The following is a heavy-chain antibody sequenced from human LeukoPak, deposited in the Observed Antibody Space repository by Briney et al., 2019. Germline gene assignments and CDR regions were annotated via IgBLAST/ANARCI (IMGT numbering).Heavy chain of an antibody. D-gene: IGHD1-26*01. V-gene: IGHV3-23*01. J-gene: IGHJ1*01. CDR2: ISGSGGST. CDR1: GFTFSSYA. Sequence: PGGSLRLSWAASGFTFSSYAMSWVRQAPGKELEWVSAISGSGGSTYYADSVKGRFTISRDNSKNTLYMQMSSLRAEDTAVYYCAKDSGSYHPEYFQHWGQGTLVTVSS. CDR3: AKDSGSYHPEYFQH.